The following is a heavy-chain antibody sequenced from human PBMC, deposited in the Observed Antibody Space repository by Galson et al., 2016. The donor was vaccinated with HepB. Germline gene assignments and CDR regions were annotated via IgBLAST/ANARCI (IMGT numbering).Heavy chain of an antibody. CDR2: LKQDGSDK. CDR3: ARDRTTGDSSAWYDALAY. V-gene: IGHV3-7*01. Sequence: SLRLSCAGSGFTFSSYWMTWVRQAPGKGLECVANLKQDGSDKYYVDSVMGRFTISRGNAKNSLFLQMNSLRVEDTAVYYCARDRTTGDSSAWYDALAYWGQGTPVTISS. D-gene: IGHD6-19*01. CDR1: GFTFSSYW. J-gene: IGHJ4*02.